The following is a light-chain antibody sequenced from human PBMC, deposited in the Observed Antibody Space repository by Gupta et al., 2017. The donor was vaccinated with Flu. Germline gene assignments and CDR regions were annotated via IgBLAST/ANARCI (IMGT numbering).Light chain of an antibody. J-gene: IGKJ3*01. CDR2: DTS. Sequence: EKVLTQSPAALPVSPGERATFSGRASQSVSSHLAWYQQKPGQAPSLLIYDTSTRATGIPARFSGSGSGTEFTLPISSLQSEDFAVYYCHQDNSWPFTFGHGTKVEIK. CDR3: HQDNSWPFT. CDR1: QSVSSH. V-gene: IGKV3-15*01.